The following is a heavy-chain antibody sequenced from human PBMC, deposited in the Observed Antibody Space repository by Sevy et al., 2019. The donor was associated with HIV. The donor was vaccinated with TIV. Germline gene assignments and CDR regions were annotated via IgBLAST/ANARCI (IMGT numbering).Heavy chain of an antibody. CDR3: ARSLYSSGYYPDAFDI. Sequence: SETLSLTFAVYGGSFSGYYWSWIRQPPGKGLEWIGEINHSGSTNYNPSLKSRVTISVDTSKNQFSLKLSSVTAADTAVHYCARSLYSSGYYPDAFDIWGQGTMVTVSS. CDR1: GGSFSGYY. CDR2: INHSGST. V-gene: IGHV4-34*01. D-gene: IGHD3-22*01. J-gene: IGHJ3*02.